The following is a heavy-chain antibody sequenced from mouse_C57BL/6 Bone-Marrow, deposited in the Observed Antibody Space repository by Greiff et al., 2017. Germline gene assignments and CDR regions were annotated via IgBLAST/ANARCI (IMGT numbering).Heavy chain of an antibody. D-gene: IGHD2-4*01. V-gene: IGHV5-9*01. CDR3: ARHRGYYDYDDGFAY. Sequence: EVHLVESGGGLVKPGGSLKLSCAASGFTFSSYTMSWVRQTPEKRLEWVATISGGGGNTYYPDSVKGPFTISRGNAKNTLYLQMSSLRSEDTALYYCARHRGYYDYDDGFAYWGQGTLVTVSA. J-gene: IGHJ3*01. CDR1: GFTFSSYT. CDR2: ISGGGGNT.